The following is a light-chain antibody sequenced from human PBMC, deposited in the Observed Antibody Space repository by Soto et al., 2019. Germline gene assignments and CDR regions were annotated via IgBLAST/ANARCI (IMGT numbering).Light chain of an antibody. CDR3: QQYNSYLTWT. Sequence: DIQMTQSPSTLSASVGDRVTITCRSSQSIRSWLAWYQQKPGKAPNLLIYKASSLESGVPSRFSGSGSGTEFTLTISSLQHDDFATYYCQQYNSYLTWTFGQGTKVEIK. CDR2: KAS. J-gene: IGKJ1*01. CDR1: QSIRSW. V-gene: IGKV1-5*03.